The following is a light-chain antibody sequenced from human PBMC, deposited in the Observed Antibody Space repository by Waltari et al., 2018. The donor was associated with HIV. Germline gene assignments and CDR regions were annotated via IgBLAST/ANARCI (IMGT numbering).Light chain of an antibody. CDR1: SSNIGSNT. CDR2: SNN. J-gene: IGLJ3*02. CDR3: ATWDDSLNGRWV. V-gene: IGLV1-44*01. Sequence: QSVLTQPPSASGTPGQRVTISCSGSSSNIGSNTVNWYQQLPRTAPKLLIYSNNQRPSGVPDRFSGSKSGTSASLAISGLQSEDEADYYCATWDDSLNGRWVFGGGTKLTVL.